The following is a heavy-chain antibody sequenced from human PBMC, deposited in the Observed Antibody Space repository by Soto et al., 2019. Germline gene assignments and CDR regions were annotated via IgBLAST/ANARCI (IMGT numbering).Heavy chain of an antibody. D-gene: IGHD1-26*01. CDR2: IAYDGTIK. CDR1: GFTFSANA. V-gene: IGHV3-30-3*01. Sequence: QEQLVESGGDVVQPGSSLTLSCAASGFTFSANAMHWVRQAPGKGLEWVAVIAYDGTIKIYRDSVKGRFTISRDDSKSTLYLQMNSLRPEDTAVYYCARDKIKGAPDYLDSWGQGTLVTVSS. J-gene: IGHJ4*02. CDR3: ARDKIKGAPDYLDS.